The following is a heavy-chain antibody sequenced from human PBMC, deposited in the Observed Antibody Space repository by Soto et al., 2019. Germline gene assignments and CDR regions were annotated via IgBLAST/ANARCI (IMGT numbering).Heavy chain of an antibody. J-gene: IGHJ4*02. Sequence: QVQLQESGPGLVKASQTLSLTCTLSGASVSSAEHYWSWIRQPPGKGPEWLGYTYYSGGSYYNASPQRRVSISVDTSQNPFSLKLTSVTAADTAVYYCARLSGYDPAGAADKWGPGILVSVSS. CDR2: TYYSGGS. V-gene: IGHV4-30-4*01. D-gene: IGHD5-12*01. CDR1: GASVSSAEHY. CDR3: ARLSGYDPAGAADK.